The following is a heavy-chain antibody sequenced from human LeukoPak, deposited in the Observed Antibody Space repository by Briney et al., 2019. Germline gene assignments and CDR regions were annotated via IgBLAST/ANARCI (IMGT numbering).Heavy chain of an antibody. CDR1: GFTFSSYA. J-gene: IGHJ4*02. CDR2: ISYDGSNK. D-gene: IGHD3-22*01. CDR3: ARGVPTYYYDSSGYIGHPFDY. Sequence: PGGSLRLSWAASGFTFSSYAMHWVRQAPGKGLEWVAVISYDGSNKYYADSVKGRFTISRDNSKNTLYLQMNSLRAEDTAVYYCARGVPTYYYDSSGYIGHPFDYWGQGTLVTVSS. V-gene: IGHV3-30-3*01.